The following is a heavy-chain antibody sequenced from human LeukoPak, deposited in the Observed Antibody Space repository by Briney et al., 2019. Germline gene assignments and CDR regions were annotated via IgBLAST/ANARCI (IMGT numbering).Heavy chain of an antibody. D-gene: IGHD3-3*01. V-gene: IGHV3-7*01. Sequence: PGGSLRLSCAASGFTFSSYGMSWVRQALGKGLEWVANIKQDGSEKYYVDSVKGRFTISRDNAKNSLSLQMNSLRAEDTAVYYCARDEEITIFGVVIDYWGQGTLVTVSS. CDR3: ARDEEITIFGVVIDY. CDR1: GFTFSSYG. J-gene: IGHJ4*02. CDR2: IKQDGSEK.